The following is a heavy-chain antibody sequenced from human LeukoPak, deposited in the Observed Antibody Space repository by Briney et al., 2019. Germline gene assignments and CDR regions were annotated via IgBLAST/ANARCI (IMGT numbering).Heavy chain of an antibody. D-gene: IGHD4-17*01. CDR2: IYYSGST. CDR3: ARVDDYGDYTYFQH. Sequence: SETLSLTCTVSDGSIISYYWSWIRQPPGKGLEWIGYIYYSGSTNYNPSLKSRVTISVDTSKNQFSLKLSSVTAADTAVYYCARVDDYGDYTYFQHWGQGTLVTVSS. J-gene: IGHJ1*01. V-gene: IGHV4-59*01. CDR1: DGSIISYY.